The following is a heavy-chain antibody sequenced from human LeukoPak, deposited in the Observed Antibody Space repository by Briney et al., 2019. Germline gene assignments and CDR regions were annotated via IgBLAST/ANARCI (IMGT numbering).Heavy chain of an antibody. V-gene: IGHV3-11*01. D-gene: IGHD3-3*01. Sequence: GGSLRLSCAASGFTFSDCYKCWIRQAPGKGLGWDSYISSSGSTIYYADSAKGRFTISRDIAKNSLYLQMNSLRAEDTAVYYCARAVITILGGVGYYFDYWGQGTLVTVSS. CDR1: GFTFSDCY. CDR3: ARAVITILGGVGYYFDY. J-gene: IGHJ4*02. CDR2: ISSSGSTI.